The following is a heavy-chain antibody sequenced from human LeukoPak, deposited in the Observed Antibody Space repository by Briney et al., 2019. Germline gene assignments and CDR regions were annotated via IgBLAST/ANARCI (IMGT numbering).Heavy chain of an antibody. J-gene: IGHJ3*02. CDR3: AKDSFSGSYWDAFDI. V-gene: IGHV3-9*01. D-gene: IGHD3-10*01. CDR2: ISWNSGSI. CDR1: GFTFDDYA. Sequence: GGSLRLSCAASGFTFDDYAMHWVRQAPGKGLEWVSGISWNSGSIGYADSVKGRFTISRDNAKNSLYLQMNSLRAEDTALYYCAKDSFSGSYWDAFDIWGQGTMVTVSS.